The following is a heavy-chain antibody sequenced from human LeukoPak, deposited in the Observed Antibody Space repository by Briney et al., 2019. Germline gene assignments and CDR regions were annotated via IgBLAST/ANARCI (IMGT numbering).Heavy chain of an antibody. CDR1: GFTFSSYW. Sequence: GSLRLSCAASGFTFSSYWMHWVRQAPGKGLVWVSRIKSDGSTNYADSVKGRFTISRDNAKNTVSLQMNSLRAEDTGVYYCARAPSEIGVYYPEYFRHWGQGTLVTVSS. CDR3: ARAPSEIGVYYPEYFRH. V-gene: IGHV3-74*01. D-gene: IGHD3-22*01. J-gene: IGHJ1*01. CDR2: IKSDGST.